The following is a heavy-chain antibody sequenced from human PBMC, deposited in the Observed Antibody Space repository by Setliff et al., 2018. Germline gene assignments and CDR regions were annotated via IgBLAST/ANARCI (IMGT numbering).Heavy chain of an antibody. CDR2: IYHSGST. V-gene: IGHV4-38-2*01. D-gene: IGHD6-19*01. J-gene: IGHJ6*02. CDR3: ARDRQWLVHGYYYYGMDV. CDR1: GYSISSGYY. Sequence: SETLSLTCAVSGYSISSGYYWGWIRQPPGKGLEWIGSIYHSGSTYYNPSLKSRVTISVDTSKNQFSLKLSSVTAADTALYYCARDRQWLVHGYYYYGMDVWGQGTTVTVSS.